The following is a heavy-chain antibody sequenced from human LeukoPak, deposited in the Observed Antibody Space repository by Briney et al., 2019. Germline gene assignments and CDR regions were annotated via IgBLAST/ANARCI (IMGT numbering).Heavy chain of an antibody. J-gene: IGHJ6*03. CDR3: ARQGCSGGSCYYMDV. CDR2: IYPGDSDT. D-gene: IGHD2-15*01. CDR1: GYSFTSYW. Sequence: GESLKISCKGSGYSFTSYWIGWVRQMPGKGLEWMGIIYPGDSDTRYSPSFQGQVTISADKSISTAYLQWSSLKASDTAMYYCARQGCSGGSCYYMDVWGKGTTVTVSS. V-gene: IGHV5-51*01.